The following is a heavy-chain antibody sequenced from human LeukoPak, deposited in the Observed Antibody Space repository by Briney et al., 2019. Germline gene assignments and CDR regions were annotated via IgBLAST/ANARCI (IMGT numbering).Heavy chain of an antibody. V-gene: IGHV4-59*01. J-gene: IGHJ3*02. Sequence: PSETLSLTCTVSGGSISSYYWSWIRQPPGKGLEWIGYIYYSGSSNYNPSLKSRVTISVDTSKNQFSLKLSSVTAADTAVYHCVRDLRDPAAFDIWGQGTMVTVSS. D-gene: IGHD2-21*01. CDR2: IYYSGSS. CDR3: VRDLRDPAAFDI. CDR1: GGSISSYY.